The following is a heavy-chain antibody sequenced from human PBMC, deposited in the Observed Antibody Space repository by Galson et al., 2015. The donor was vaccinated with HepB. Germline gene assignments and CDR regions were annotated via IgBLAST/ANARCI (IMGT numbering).Heavy chain of an antibody. CDR3: ARGFQHGSVYYYYYMDV. CDR2: IYTSGST. D-gene: IGHD6-25*01. V-gene: IGHV4-61*02. J-gene: IGHJ6*03. Sequence: LSLTCTVSGGSISSDSYYWSWIRQPAGKGLEWIGRIYTSGSTNYNPSLKSRVTMSVDTSKKQFSLKLTSVTAADTAVYYCARGFQHGSVYYYYYMDVWGKGTTVTVSS. CDR1: GGSISSDSYY.